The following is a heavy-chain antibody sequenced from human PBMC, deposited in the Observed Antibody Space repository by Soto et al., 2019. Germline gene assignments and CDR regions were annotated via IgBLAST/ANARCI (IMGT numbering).Heavy chain of an antibody. CDR1: GYIFINYG. D-gene: IGHD3-16*01. V-gene: IGHV1-18*01. Sequence: QVQLVQSGDEVKKPGASVKVSCKASGYIFINYGIAGVRQAPGQGLEWMGWISPYTGNTHSATKIQGSLTMTTDTSTSTAYMDLGSLTSDDTAVYYCVMVDNYVTPTPQDVWGQGTTVTVSS. CDR2: ISPYTGNT. J-gene: IGHJ6*02. CDR3: VMVDNYVTPTPQDV.